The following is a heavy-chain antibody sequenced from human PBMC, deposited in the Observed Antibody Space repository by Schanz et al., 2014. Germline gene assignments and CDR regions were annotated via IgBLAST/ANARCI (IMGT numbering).Heavy chain of an antibody. CDR2: INPSGGNT. Sequence: QVPLVQSGAEVRKPGASVKISCTASGFTFTTYYMHWVRQAPGQGLQWMGLINPSGGNTEYAQEFQGRVTMTKDTSTSPAYMELRSLRSDDTAVYYCARLSNSSVGYFDYWGQGTLVTVSS. V-gene: IGHV1-46*01. D-gene: IGHD6-6*01. CDR3: ARLSNSSVGYFDY. CDR1: GFTFTTYY. J-gene: IGHJ4*02.